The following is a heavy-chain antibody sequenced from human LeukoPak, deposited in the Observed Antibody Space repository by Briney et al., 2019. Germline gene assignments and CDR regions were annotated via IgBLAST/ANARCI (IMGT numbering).Heavy chain of an antibody. Sequence: GESLRLSCVASGFTFSNYGMHWVRQAPGKGLEWVAVISYDGRHKCYADSVKGRFTISRDNSKNTLYLQMNSLRAEDTAMYYCARVPSIAAVGIRLDYWGQGTLVTVSS. D-gene: IGHD6-13*01. CDR3: ARVPSIAAVGIRLDY. J-gene: IGHJ4*02. CDR2: ISYDGRHK. CDR1: GFTFSNYG. V-gene: IGHV3-30*03.